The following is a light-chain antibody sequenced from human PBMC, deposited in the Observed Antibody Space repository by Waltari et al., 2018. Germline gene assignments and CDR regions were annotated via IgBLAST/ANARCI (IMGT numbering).Light chain of an antibody. CDR3: QQYGSSPTWT. Sequence: EIVLTQSPGTLSLCPGERATLSCGASQSVSSNFLAWYQQKPGQAPRLLIYGASSRATGIPDRFSGSGSGTDFTLTISRLEPEDFAVYYCQQYGSSPTWTFGQGTKVEIK. CDR1: QSVSSNF. V-gene: IGKV3-20*01. J-gene: IGKJ1*01. CDR2: GAS.